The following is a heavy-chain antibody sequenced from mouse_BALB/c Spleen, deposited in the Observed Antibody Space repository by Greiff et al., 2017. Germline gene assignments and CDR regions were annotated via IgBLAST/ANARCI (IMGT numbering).Heavy chain of an antibody. CDR3: ARPDYYSYAMDY. CDR1: GFTFSSYT. D-gene: IGHD2-1*01. Sequence: DVKLVESGGGLVQPGGSLKLSCAASGFTFSSYTMSWVRQTPEKRLEWVAYISNGGGSTYYPDTVKGRFTISRDNAKNTLYLQMSSLKSEDTAMYYCARPDYYSYAMDYWGQGTSVTVSS. CDR2: ISNGGGST. J-gene: IGHJ4*01. V-gene: IGHV5-12-2*01.